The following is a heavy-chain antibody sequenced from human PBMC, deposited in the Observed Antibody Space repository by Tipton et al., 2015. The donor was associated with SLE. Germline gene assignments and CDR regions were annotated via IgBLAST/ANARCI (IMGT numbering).Heavy chain of an antibody. CDR3: ARVAWAAAGNWYFDL. D-gene: IGHD6-13*01. J-gene: IGHJ2*01. CDR1: GGSFSGYY. V-gene: IGHV4-34*01. CDR2: INHSGST. Sequence: TLSLTCAVYGGSFSGYYWSWIRQPPGKGLEWIGEINHSGSTNYNPSLKSRVTISVDTSNNQFSLKLSSVTAADTAVYYCARVAWAAAGNWYFDLWGRVTLVTVSS.